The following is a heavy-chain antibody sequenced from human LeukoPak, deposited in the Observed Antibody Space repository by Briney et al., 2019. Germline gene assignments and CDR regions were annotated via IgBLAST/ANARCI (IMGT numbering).Heavy chain of an antibody. CDR2: INPNSGGT. D-gene: IGHD3-10*01. Sequence: ASVKVSCKASGYTFTGYYMHWVRQAPGQGLEWMGWINPNSGGTNYAQKFQGRVTMTRDTSISTAYMELSRLRSDDTAVYYCVRGETQSLLDGHGIASLGDPWGQGTLVTVSS. V-gene: IGHV1-2*02. CDR3: VRGETQSLLDGHGIASLGDP. J-gene: IGHJ5*02. CDR1: GYTFTGYY.